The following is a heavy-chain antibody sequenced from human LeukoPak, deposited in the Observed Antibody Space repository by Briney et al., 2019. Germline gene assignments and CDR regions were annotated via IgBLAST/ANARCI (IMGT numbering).Heavy chain of an antibody. V-gene: IGHV3-48*01. D-gene: IGHD7-27*01. CDR1: GFTFSSYS. CDR2: ISSSSTI. J-gene: IGHJ5*02. CDR3: ARDRLGILHDP. Sequence: GGSLRLSCAASGFTFSSYSMNWVRQAPGKGLEWVSYISSSSTIYYADSVKGRFTISRDNAKNSLYLQMNSLRAEDTAVYYCARDRLGILHDPWGQGTLVTVSS.